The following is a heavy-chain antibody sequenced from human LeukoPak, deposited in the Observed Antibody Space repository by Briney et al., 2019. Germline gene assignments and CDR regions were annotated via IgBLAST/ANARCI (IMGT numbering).Heavy chain of an antibody. V-gene: IGHV4-59*01. CDR1: GGSFSGYY. CDR3: ARAPERWYSYGSYTYYYMDV. J-gene: IGHJ6*03. D-gene: IGHD5-18*01. CDR2: ISYSGGT. Sequence: PSETLSLTCAVYGGSFSGYYWSWIRQPPGKGLEWIGSISYSGGTKYNPSLESRVTISLDTSKNQISLKLSSVTAADTTVYYCARAPERWYSYGSYTYYYMDVWGKGTTVTVSS.